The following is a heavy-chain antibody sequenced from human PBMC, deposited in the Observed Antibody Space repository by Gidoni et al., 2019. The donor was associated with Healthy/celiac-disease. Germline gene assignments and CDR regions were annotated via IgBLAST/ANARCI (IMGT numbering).Heavy chain of an antibody. CDR1: GFTFSSYA. Sequence: EVQLVESGGGLVQPGGSLRLSCAASGFTFSSYAMSWVRQAPGKGLEWVSAISGSGGSTYYADSVKGRFTISRDNSKNTLYLQMNSLRAEDTAVYYCAKSSGITMIVVALEGDAFDIWGQGTMVTVSS. V-gene: IGHV3-23*04. CDR2: ISGSGGST. CDR3: AKSSGITMIVVALEGDAFDI. D-gene: IGHD3-22*01. J-gene: IGHJ3*02.